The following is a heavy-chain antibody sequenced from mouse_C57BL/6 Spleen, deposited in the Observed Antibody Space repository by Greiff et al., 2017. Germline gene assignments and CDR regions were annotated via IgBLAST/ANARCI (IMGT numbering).Heavy chain of an antibody. Sequence: QVQLQQPGAELVKPGASVKLSCKASGYTFTSYWMHWVKQRPGRGLEWIGRIDPNSGGTKYNEKFKSKATLTVDKSSSTASMQLSSLTSEDSAVXYCAWCYCFDSSRFAYWGQGTLVTVSA. V-gene: IGHV1-72*01. CDR2: IDPNSGGT. CDR1: GYTFTSYW. D-gene: IGHD1-1*01. J-gene: IGHJ3*01. CDR3: AWCYCFDSSRFAY.